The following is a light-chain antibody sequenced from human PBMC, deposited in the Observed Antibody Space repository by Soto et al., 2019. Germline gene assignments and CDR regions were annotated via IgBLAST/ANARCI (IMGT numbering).Light chain of an antibody. J-gene: IGLJ1*01. CDR3: QVWDSSSDNFV. Sequence: SYELTQPPSVSVAPGQTARITCGGHNIRSKSVHWYQQKPGQAPVLVVYDDRDRPSGIPERFSGSNSGNTATLTISRVEAGDAAEYYCQVWDSSSDNFVFGNGTK. CDR2: DDR. V-gene: IGLV3-21*02. CDR1: NIRSKS.